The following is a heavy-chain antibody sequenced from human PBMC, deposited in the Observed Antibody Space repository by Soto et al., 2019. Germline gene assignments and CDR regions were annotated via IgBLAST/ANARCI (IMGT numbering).Heavy chain of an antibody. V-gene: IGHV3-33*01. J-gene: IGHJ3*02. D-gene: IGHD7-27*01. CDR1: GFTFSSYG. CDR2: IWYDVSNK. Sequence: GGSLRLSCAASGFTFSSYGMHWVRQAPGKGLEWVAVIWYDVSNKYYADSVKGRFAISRDNSKNTLYLQMNSLRAEDTAVYYCARSPELTGDRTDDAFDIWGQGTMVTVSS. CDR3: ARSPELTGDRTDDAFDI.